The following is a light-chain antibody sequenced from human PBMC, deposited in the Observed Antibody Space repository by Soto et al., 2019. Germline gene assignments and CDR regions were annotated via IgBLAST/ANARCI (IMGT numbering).Light chain of an antibody. J-gene: IGKJ2*01. CDR3: EQYNNWPPYT. Sequence: EIVMTQSPATLSVSPGERATLSCRASQSVSSNLAWYQQKPGQAPRLLIYGASTRATGIPARFSGSGSAAEFTLDISSLQSADFAVYYCEQYNNWPPYTFGQGTKLEIK. V-gene: IGKV3-15*01. CDR2: GAS. CDR1: QSVSSN.